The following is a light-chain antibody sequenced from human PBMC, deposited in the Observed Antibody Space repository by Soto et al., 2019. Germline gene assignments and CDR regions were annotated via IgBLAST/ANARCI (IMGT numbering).Light chain of an antibody. CDR2: DVS. J-gene: IGLJ1*01. V-gene: IGLV2-14*01. CDR3: CSYTTSNTRQIV. Sequence: QSALTQPASVSGSPGQSITISCTGTSSDVGGYNYVSWYQQHPGKAPKFMSYDVSNRPSGVSNRFSGSKSGNTASLTISWLQAEDEADYYCCSYTTSNTRQIVFGTGTKPTVL. CDR1: SSDVGGYNY.